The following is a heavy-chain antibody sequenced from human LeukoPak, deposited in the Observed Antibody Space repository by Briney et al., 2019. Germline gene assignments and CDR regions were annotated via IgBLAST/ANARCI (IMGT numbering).Heavy chain of an antibody. CDR3: AREVPAAFLELTFFFVY. CDR1: GGSISGSSYY. J-gene: IGHJ4*02. CDR2: IYYSGST. V-gene: IGHV4-39*01. Sequence: SETLSLTCTVSGGSISGSSYYWGWIRQPPGKGLEWIASIYYSGSTYYNPSLKSRVTISVDTSKNQFSLKLSSVTAADTTVYYCAREVPAAFLELTFFFVYWGQGTLVTVSS. D-gene: IGHD2-2*01.